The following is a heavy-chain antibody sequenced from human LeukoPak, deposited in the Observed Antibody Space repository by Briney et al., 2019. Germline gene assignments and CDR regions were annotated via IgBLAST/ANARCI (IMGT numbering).Heavy chain of an antibody. D-gene: IGHD1-26*01. CDR1: GYTFTTYA. J-gene: IGHJ4*02. CDR2: INAGTGNT. V-gene: IGHV1-3*01. CDR3: ATSGRTDFDY. Sequence: ASVKVFCKASGYTFTTYAMHWVRQAPGQRPEWVGWINAGTGNTGYSQKFQNRVTFTRDTSASTAYMELSSLRSEDTAVYYCATSGRTDFDYWGQGTLVTVSP.